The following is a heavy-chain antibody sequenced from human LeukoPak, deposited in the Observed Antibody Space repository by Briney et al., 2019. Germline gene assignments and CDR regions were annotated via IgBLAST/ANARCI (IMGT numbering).Heavy chain of an antibody. J-gene: IGHJ6*02. CDR2: IYSGGST. CDR3: ASKFYDILTGYLGGMDV. CDR1: GFTVSSNY. D-gene: IGHD3-9*01. V-gene: IGHV3-66*01. Sequence: GGSLRLSCAASGFTVSSNYMSWVRQAPGKGLEWVSVIYSGGSTYYADSVKGRFTISRDNSKNTLYLQMNSLRAEDTAVYYCASKFYDILTGYLGGMDVWGQGTTVTVSS.